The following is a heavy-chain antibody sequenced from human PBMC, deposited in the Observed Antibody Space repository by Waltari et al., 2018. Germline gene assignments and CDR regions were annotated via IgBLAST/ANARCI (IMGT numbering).Heavy chain of an antibody. J-gene: IGHJ5*02. V-gene: IGHV4-39*01. Sequence: QLQLQESGPGLVKPSETLSLTCTVSGGSISSSSYYWGWIRQPPGKGLEWIGSIYSGGSTYYHPSRKSRVTISVDTSKNQFSLKLSSVTAADTAVYYCTRRPPGSSNREPWGQGTLVTVSS. CDR3: TRRPPGSSNREP. CDR2: IYSGGST. D-gene: IGHD3-10*01. CDR1: GGSISSSSYY.